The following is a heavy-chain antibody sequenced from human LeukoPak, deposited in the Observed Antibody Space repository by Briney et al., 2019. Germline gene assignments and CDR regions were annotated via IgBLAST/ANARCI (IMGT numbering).Heavy chain of an antibody. V-gene: IGHV4-31*03. J-gene: IGHJ4*02. D-gene: IGHD3-10*01. CDR2: IYHSGST. CDR3: ARDHWGSGSHY. CDR1: GASITSGTYY. Sequence: SETLSLTCTVSGASITSGTYYWNWIRQHPERGLEWIGYIYHSGSTYYNPSLKRRVTMSVDTSKNQFSLKLTSVTAADTAVYYCARDHWGSGSHYWGQGTLVTVSS.